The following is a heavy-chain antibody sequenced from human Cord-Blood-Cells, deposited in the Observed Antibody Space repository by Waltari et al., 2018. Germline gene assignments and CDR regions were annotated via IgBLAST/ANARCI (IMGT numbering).Heavy chain of an antibody. CDR2: FDPQDGET. J-gene: IGHJ5*02. D-gene: IGHD2-2*01. CDR3: ATDLKFGGRGTSCCNWFDP. V-gene: IGHV1-24*01. CDR1: GYPLTALP. Sequence: QVQLVQSGAEVKKPGASVTVSCKVSGYPLTALPLPWVRQAHGQGREWMGGFDPQDGETIYAQKFQGRVTMTEDTSTDTAYMELSSLRSEDTAVYYCATDLKFGGRGTSCCNWFDPWGQGTLVTVSS.